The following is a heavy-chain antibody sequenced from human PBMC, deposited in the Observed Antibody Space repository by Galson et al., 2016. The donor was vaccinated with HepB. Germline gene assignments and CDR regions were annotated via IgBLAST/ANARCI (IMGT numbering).Heavy chain of an antibody. D-gene: IGHD6-13*01. Sequence: SLRLSCAASGFTFITSVMSWVRQTPGKGLEWVSSFRGRANTQYADSVRGRFTASSDDSKGPLFLQMNSLTADDTAVYYCVKDRPYGTGWYGCSESWGQGTLVIVSS. V-gene: IGHV3-23*01. CDR3: VKDRPYGTGWYGCSES. CDR2: FRGRANT. CDR1: GFTFITSV. J-gene: IGHJ5*02.